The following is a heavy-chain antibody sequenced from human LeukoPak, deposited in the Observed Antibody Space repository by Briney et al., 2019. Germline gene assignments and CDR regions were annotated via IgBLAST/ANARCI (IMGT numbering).Heavy chain of an antibody. CDR3: ASRIVGTPDYFDY. CDR2: IMQDGNDK. J-gene: IGHJ4*02. Sequence: GSLRLSCAASGFTFRTYCMSWVRQAPGKGLEWVANIMQDGNDKYYVDSVKGRFTISRDNAKNSLYLQLNSLRVEDTAVYYCASRIVGTPDYFDYWGQGTLVTVSS. D-gene: IGHD1-26*01. CDR1: GFTFRTYC. V-gene: IGHV3-7*01.